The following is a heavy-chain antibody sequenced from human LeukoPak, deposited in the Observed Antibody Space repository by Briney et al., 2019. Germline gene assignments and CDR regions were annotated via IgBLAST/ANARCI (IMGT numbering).Heavy chain of an antibody. Sequence: GRSLRLSCAASGFTFSSYGMHWVRQAPGKGLEWVAVIWYDGSSQYYADSVKGRFTTSRDNSKNTLFLQMNSLRAEDTAVYYCARDPTQYTTAWYSDYWGQGTLVTVSS. V-gene: IGHV3-33*01. CDR3: ARDPTQYTTAWYSDY. CDR2: IWYDGSSQ. D-gene: IGHD1-26*01. CDR1: GFTFSSYG. J-gene: IGHJ4*02.